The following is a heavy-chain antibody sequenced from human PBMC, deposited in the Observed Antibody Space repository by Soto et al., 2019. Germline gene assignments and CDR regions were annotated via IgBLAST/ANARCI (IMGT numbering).Heavy chain of an antibody. V-gene: IGHV3-30*02. CDR3: AKPRQITSLLLYYFDY. J-gene: IGHJ4*02. D-gene: IGHD2-15*01. CDR2: IWYDGSNK. Sequence: GGSLRLSCAASGFTFSSYGMHWVRQAPGKGLEWVAVIWYDGSNKYYADSVKGRFTISRDNSKNTLYLQMNSLRAEDTAVYYCAKPRQITSLLLYYFDYWGQGTLVTSPQ. CDR1: GFTFSSYG.